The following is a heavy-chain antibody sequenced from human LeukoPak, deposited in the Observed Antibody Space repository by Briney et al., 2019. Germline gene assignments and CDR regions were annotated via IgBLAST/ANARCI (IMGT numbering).Heavy chain of an antibody. D-gene: IGHD6-19*01. CDR3: AKDIGYTSGQGMYY. J-gene: IGHJ4*02. Sequence: GRSLRLSCAASGFTFDDYAMHWVRQAPGKGLEWVSGISWNSGRSDYADSVKGGFTISRDNAKNTLFLQMNSLRSEDMALYYCAKDIGYTSGQGMYYWGEGPLVTVSS. CDR2: ISWNSGRS. V-gene: IGHV3-9*03. CDR1: GFTFDDYA.